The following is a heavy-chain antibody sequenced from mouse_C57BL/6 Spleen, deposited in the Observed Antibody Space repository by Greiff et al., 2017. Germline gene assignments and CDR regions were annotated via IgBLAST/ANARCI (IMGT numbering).Heavy chain of an antibody. J-gene: IGHJ3*01. V-gene: IGHV5-4*01. CDR1: GFTFSSYA. D-gene: IGHD3-2*02. CDR3: AGDQAWFAY. CDR2: ISDGGSYT. Sequence: DVQLVESGGGLVKPGGSLKLSCAASGFTFSSYAMSWVRQTPEKRLEWVATISDGGSYTYYPDNVKGRFTISRDNAKNNLYLQMSHLKSEDTAMYYCAGDQAWFAYWGQGALVTVSA.